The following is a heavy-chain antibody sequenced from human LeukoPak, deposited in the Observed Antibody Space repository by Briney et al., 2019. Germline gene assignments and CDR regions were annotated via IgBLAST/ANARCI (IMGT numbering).Heavy chain of an antibody. CDR2: ISWNSGSI. CDR1: GFTFSSYA. D-gene: IGHD5-18*01. Sequence: PGGSLRLSCAASGFTFSSYAMHWVRQAPGKGLEWVSGISWNSGSIGYADCVKGRFTISRDNAKNSLYLQMNSLRAEDTALYYCAKARYSFGGYFDYWGQGTLVTVSS. CDR3: AKARYSFGGYFDY. J-gene: IGHJ4*02. V-gene: IGHV3-9*01.